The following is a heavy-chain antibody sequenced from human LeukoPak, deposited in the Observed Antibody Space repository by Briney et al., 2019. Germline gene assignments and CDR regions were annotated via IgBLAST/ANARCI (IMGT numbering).Heavy chain of an antibody. J-gene: IGHJ5*02. CDR2: IIPIFGTA. Sequence: SVKVSCKASGGTFSSYAISWVRQAPGQGLEWMGGIIPIFGTANYAQKFQGRVTITTDESTCTAYMELSSLRSEDTAVYYCARGQNDFWSGYYGGRFDPWGQGTLVTVSS. CDR3: ARGQNDFWSGYYGGRFDP. D-gene: IGHD3-3*01. CDR1: GGTFSSYA. V-gene: IGHV1-69*05.